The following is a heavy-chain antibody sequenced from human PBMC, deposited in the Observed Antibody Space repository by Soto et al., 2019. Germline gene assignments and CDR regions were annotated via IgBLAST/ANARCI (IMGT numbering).Heavy chain of an antibody. D-gene: IGHD1-26*01. CDR3: AREAPYRTSATCPKFYDMDV. CDR1: GGTFGSYA. V-gene: IGHV1-69*01. J-gene: IGHJ6*02. Sequence: QVQLVQSGAEVEKPGSSVKVSCKASGGTFGSYAITWVRRAPGQGLEWLGGIIPILNSPAYAQKFQARVVITADEITNTAYMELNSLRFDDTAVYYCAREAPYRTSATCPKFYDMDVWGQGTTVTVAS. CDR2: IIPILNSP.